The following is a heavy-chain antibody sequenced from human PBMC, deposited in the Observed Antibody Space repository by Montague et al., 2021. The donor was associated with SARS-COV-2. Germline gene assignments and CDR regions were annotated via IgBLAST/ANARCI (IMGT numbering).Heavy chain of an antibody. CDR1: GGSISSYY. J-gene: IGHJ6*02. Sequence: SETLSLTCTVSGGSISSYYWSWIRQSPGKGLEWIGYIYYSGSTNYNPSLKSRVTIPVDTSKNQFSLKLSSVTAADTAVYYCARGIAAHGFYYYGMDVWGQGTTVTVSS. CDR3: ARGIAAHGFYYYGMDV. D-gene: IGHD6-25*01. V-gene: IGHV4-59*01. CDR2: IYYSGST.